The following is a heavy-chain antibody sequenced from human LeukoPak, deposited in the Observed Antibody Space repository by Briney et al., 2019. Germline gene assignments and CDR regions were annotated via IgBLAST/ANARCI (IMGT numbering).Heavy chain of an antibody. D-gene: IGHD6-19*01. J-gene: IGHJ4*02. Sequence: GGSLRLSCAASGFTFSSYAMSWVRQAPGKGLEWVSAISGRDDSTYYADSVKGRFTFSRANSKNTLYLQMNSLRAEDTAVYYCAKLVAVAGRNYWGQGTLVTVSS. CDR1: GFTFSSYA. CDR2: ISGRDDST. V-gene: IGHV3-23*01. CDR3: AKLVAVAGRNY.